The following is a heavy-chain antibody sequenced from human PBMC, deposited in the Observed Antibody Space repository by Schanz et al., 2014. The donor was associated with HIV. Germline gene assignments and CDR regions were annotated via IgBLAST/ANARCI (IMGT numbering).Heavy chain of an antibody. CDR2: IWYDGSNK. CDR3: ARQGLRFSFWLDY. V-gene: IGHV3-33*08. J-gene: IGHJ4*02. CDR1: GFTFSTND. Sequence: QVQLVESGGGVVQPGKSLRLSCAASGFTFSTNDMHWVRQLPGKGLEWVAAIWYDGSNKFYADSVKGRFTISRDNSKNTLYLQMNNLRAEDTAVYGCARQGLRFSFWLDYWGQGTPVTVS. D-gene: IGHD4-17*01.